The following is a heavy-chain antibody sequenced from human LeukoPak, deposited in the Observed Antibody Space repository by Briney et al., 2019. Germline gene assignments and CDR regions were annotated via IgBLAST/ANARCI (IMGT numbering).Heavy chain of an antibody. CDR3: AREAVGIAAAGIPLGY. D-gene: IGHD6-13*01. J-gene: IGHJ4*02. Sequence: ASVKVSCKASGYTFTSYDINWVREATGHGLEWRGWMNPNRVITRYAQKCQGRVTMTRNTSISTAYMELSRWRSEDTAVYYCAREAVGIAAAGIPLGYWGQGTLVTVSS. V-gene: IGHV1-8*01. CDR1: GYTFTSYD. CDR2: MNPNRVIT.